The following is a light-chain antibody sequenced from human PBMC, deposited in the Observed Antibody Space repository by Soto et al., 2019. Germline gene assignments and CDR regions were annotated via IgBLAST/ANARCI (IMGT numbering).Light chain of an antibody. CDR1: EPIRNNY. V-gene: IGKV3-20*01. J-gene: IGKJ5*01. Sequence: QSPGTLSLSPGEGATLSCRASEPIRNNYLAWYQQKPGQAPRLLIYGASVRAAGVPDRFSGSGSGTDFTLTISRLEPEDFAVYYCQQYTSSLNTFGQGTLLEI. CDR3: QQYTSSLNT. CDR2: GAS.